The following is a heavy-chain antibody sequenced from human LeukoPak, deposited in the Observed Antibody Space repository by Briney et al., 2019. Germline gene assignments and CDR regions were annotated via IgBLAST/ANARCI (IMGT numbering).Heavy chain of an antibody. CDR1: GGSIRSYY. D-gene: IGHD3-3*01. V-gene: IGHV4-59*01. J-gene: IGHJ4*02. Sequence: SETLSLTCTVSGGSIRSYYWSWIRQPPGKGLEWIGYIYFSGSTSYNPSLKSRVTISVDRSKNQFSLKLSSVAAADAAVYYCARSYDTNFDYWGQGTLVTVSS. CDR3: ARSYDTNFDY. CDR2: IYFSGST.